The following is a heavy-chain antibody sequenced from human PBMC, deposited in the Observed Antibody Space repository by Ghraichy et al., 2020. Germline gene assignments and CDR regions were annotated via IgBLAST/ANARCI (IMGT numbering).Heavy chain of an antibody. CDR3: ARRGGGSYSWFDP. CDR1: GGSVSSSNYY. V-gene: IGHV4-39*01. J-gene: IGHJ5*02. Sequence: SETLSLTCTVSGGSVSSSNYYWGWIRQSPGKGLEWIGTIYYSGNTYYNPSLKSRVTISVDTSKNHFSLKVNYVTAADTAVYYCARRGGGSYSWFDPWGQGTLVTVSS. D-gene: IGHD1-26*01. CDR2: IYYSGNT.